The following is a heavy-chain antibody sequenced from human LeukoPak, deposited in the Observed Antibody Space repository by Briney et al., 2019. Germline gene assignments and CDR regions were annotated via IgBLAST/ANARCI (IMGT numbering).Heavy chain of an antibody. D-gene: IGHD3-9*01. V-gene: IGHV3-66*01. J-gene: IGHJ4*02. CDR1: GFTVSSNF. CDR2: IYSGGST. Sequence: GGSVRLSCAASGFTVSSNFMSWVRQAPGKGLEWVSVIYSGGSTYYADSVKGRFTISRDNSKNTLYLQMNSLRVEDTAVYYCALGLVTDYWGQGTLATVPS. CDR3: ALGLVTDY.